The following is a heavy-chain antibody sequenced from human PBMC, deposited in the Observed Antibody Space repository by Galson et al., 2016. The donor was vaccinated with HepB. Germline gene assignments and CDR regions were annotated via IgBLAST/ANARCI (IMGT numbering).Heavy chain of an antibody. J-gene: IGHJ5*02. CDR3: ARFERSGWYLLNWFAP. CDR2: IDYSANT. Sequence: LRLSCAVSGFTFSDCYMSWIRQPPGKGLEWIGTIDYSANTYYNPSLKSRVTISVDTPKNQFSLKVKSVTAADTAVYYCARFERSGWYLLNWFAPWGQGTLVTVSS. D-gene: IGHD6-19*01. CDR1: GFTFSDCY. V-gene: IGHV4-34*01.